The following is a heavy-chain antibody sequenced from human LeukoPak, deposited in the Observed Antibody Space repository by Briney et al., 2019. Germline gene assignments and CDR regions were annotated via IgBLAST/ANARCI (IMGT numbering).Heavy chain of an antibody. Sequence: SETLSLTCAVYGGSFSGYYWSWIRQPPGKGLEWTGEINHSGSTNYNPFLKSRVTISVDTSKNQFSLKLSSVTAADTAVYYCARGDSSGYPFDYWGQGTLVTVSS. CDR2: INHSGST. V-gene: IGHV4-34*01. J-gene: IGHJ4*02. CDR3: ARGDSSGYPFDY. CDR1: GGSFSGYY. D-gene: IGHD3-22*01.